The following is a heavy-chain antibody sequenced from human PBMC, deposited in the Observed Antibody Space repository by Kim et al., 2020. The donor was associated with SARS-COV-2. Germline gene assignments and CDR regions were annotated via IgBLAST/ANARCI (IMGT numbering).Heavy chain of an antibody. V-gene: IGHV1-18*01. J-gene: IGHJ3*02. D-gene: IGHD1-26*01. CDR3: ARRVGATDAFDI. Sequence: NYAQNLQGRVTMTTDTSTSTAYMELRSLRSDDTAVYYCARRVGATDAFDIWGQGTMVTASS.